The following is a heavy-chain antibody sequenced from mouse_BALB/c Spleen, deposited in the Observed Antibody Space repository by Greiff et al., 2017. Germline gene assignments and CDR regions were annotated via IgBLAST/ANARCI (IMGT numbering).Heavy chain of an antibody. CDR1: GFTFSDYY. Sequence: EVMLVESGGGLVKPGGSLKLSCAASGFTFSDYYMYWVRQTPEKRLEWVATISDGGSYTYYPDSVKGLFTISRDNAKNNLYLQMSSLKSEDTAMYYCARAGGNTATYAMDYWGQGTSVTVSS. CDR2: ISDGGSYT. CDR3: ARAGGNTATYAMDY. J-gene: IGHJ4*01. V-gene: IGHV5-4*02. D-gene: IGHD1-2*01.